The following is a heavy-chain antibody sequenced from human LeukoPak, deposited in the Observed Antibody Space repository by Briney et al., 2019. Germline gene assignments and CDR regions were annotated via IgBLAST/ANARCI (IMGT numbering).Heavy chain of an antibody. J-gene: IGHJ4*02. Sequence: PGGSLRLSCAASGFTFSSYWMSWVRQAPGKGLEWVANIKQDATEQYYVESAKGRFTISRDNTKNSLYLQVNSLRAEDTAVYYCARFHYCSSTNCYPRHFDYWGQGTLATVSS. CDR3: ARFHYCSSTNCYPRHFDY. V-gene: IGHV3-7*01. D-gene: IGHD2-2*01. CDR2: IKQDATEQ. CDR1: GFTFSSYW.